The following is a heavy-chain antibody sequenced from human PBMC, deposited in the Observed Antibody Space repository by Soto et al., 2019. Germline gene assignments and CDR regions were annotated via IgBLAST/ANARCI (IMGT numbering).Heavy chain of an antibody. D-gene: IGHD5-12*01. J-gene: IGHJ3*01. CDR3: AKTRLYDNNDYHRDGFDV. V-gene: IGHV3-23*01. CDR2: ISGDGSAT. Sequence: EVKLLESGGGLLQTGESLRLSCAASGFRFWTYSMSWVRQAPGKGLEWVSGISGDGSATSYADSLKGRFTVSRDNSKDTLFLQMNTLRVEDTAVYYCAKTRLYDNNDYHRDGFDVWGPGTAVTVS. CDR1: GFRFWTYS.